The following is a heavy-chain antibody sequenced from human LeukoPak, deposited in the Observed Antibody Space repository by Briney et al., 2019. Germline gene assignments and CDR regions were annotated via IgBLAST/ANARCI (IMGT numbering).Heavy chain of an antibody. V-gene: IGHV3-20*04. CDR1: GFTFDDYG. Sequence: PGGSLRLSCAASGFTFDDYGMSWVRQAPGKGLEWVSGINWNGGSTGYADSVKGRFTISRDNAKNSLYLQMNSLRAEDTALYYCARLSSTSCYKCYYYYYMDVWGKGTTVTVSS. CDR3: ARLSSTSCYKCYYYYYMDV. CDR2: INWNGGST. J-gene: IGHJ6*03. D-gene: IGHD2-2*02.